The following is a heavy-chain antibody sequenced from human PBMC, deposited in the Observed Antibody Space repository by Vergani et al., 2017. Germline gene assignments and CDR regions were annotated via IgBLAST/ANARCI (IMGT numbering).Heavy chain of an antibody. CDR2: IIPIFGTA. J-gene: IGHJ6*03. CDR1: GGTFSSYA. Sequence: QVQLVQSGAEVKKPGSSVKVSCKASGGTFSSYAISWVRQAPGQGLEWMGGIIPIFGTANYAQKFQGRVTITADESTSTAYMELSSLRSEDTAVYYCARDKGLSVVAATHNYYYYMDVWGKGTTVTVSS. V-gene: IGHV1-69*01. D-gene: IGHD2-15*01. CDR3: ARDKGLSVVAATHNYYYYMDV.